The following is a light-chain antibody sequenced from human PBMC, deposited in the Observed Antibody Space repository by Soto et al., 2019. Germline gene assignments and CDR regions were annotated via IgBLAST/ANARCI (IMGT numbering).Light chain of an antibody. CDR2: GTS. CDR1: QSVPRSY. J-gene: IGKJ5*01. CDR3: QPYGSSIT. V-gene: IGKV3-20*01. Sequence: EIVWTQSTETLSLSPGERATLSCRASQSVPRSYLAWYQQKPGQAPRLLIYGTSSRATGIPDRFSGSGSGTDFTLTISRLEPEDFAVFYCQPYGSSITFGQGTRLDIK.